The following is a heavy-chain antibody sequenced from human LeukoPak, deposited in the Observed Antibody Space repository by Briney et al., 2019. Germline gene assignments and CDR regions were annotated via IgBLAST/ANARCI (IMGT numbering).Heavy chain of an antibody. Sequence: KPSETLSLTCTVSGGSISSSNYYWSWIRQPPGKGLEWIGEINHSGSTNYNPSLKSRVTISVDTSKNQFSLKLSSVAAADTAVYYCARRKYTAMVTFDYWGQGTLVTVSS. J-gene: IGHJ4*02. V-gene: IGHV4-39*07. CDR1: GGSISSSNYY. CDR2: INHSGST. CDR3: ARRKYTAMVTFDY. D-gene: IGHD5-18*01.